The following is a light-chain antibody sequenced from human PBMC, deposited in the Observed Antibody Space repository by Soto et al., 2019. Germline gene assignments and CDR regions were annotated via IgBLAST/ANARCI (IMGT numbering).Light chain of an antibody. CDR3: QQYYATPYT. CDR1: QSVLYSSNNKNF. J-gene: IGKJ2*01. V-gene: IGKV4-1*01. Sequence: DIVMTQSPDSLAVSLGERATINCKSSQSVLYSSNNKNFLAWYQQRPGQPPKLLISWASTRESGFPDRFSGGGSGTDFTLTISSLQAEDVAFYYCQQYYATPYTFGQGTKLEI. CDR2: WAS.